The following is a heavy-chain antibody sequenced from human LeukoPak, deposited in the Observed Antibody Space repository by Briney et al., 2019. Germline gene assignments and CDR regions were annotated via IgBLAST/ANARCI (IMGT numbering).Heavy chain of an antibody. V-gene: IGHV1-69*04. CDR3: AREIVVPAAMKTGKKYYFDY. D-gene: IGHD2-2*01. J-gene: IGHJ4*02. CDR2: IIPILGIA. CDR1: GGTFSSYA. Sequence: SVKVSCKASGGTFSSYAISWVRQAPGQGLEWMGRIIPILGIANYAQKFQGRVTITADKSTSTAYMELSSLRSEDTAVYYCAREIVVPAAMKTGKKYYFDYWGQGTLVTVSS.